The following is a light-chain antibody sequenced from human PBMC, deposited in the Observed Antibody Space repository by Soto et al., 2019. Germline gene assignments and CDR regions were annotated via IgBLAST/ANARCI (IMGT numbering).Light chain of an antibody. J-gene: IGKJ5*01. Sequence: DIQLTQSPSSLSASVGDRVTITCRASQSISNSLNWYQQRPGRAPKLLIYAASTLQSGVPSRFSGSGSGTDFTLTISNLQPEDFATYYCQHFYPTPPVTFGQGTRLE. CDR3: QHFYPTPPVT. V-gene: IGKV1-39*01. CDR2: AAS. CDR1: QSISNS.